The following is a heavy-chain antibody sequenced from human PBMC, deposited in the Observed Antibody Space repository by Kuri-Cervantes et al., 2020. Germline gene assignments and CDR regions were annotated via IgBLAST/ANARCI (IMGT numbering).Heavy chain of an antibody. Sequence: GESLKISCAASGFTFSSYAMHWVRQAPGKGLDWVAVISYDGSNKYYADSVKGRFTISRDNSQNTLYLQMNSLRAEDTAVYYCAKYSSGSRSATDYWGQGTLVTVSS. CDR1: GFTFSSYA. V-gene: IGHV3-30-3*02. J-gene: IGHJ4*02. CDR2: ISYDGSNK. CDR3: AKYSSGSRSATDY. D-gene: IGHD6-19*01.